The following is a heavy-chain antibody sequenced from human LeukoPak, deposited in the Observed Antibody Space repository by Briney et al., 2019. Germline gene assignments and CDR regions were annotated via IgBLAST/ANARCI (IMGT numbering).Heavy chain of an antibody. D-gene: IGHD3-16*01. CDR3: AKDRVMITFDPSPTN. CDR1: GFTFSSYG. V-gene: IGHV3-30*02. Sequence: GGSLRLSCAASGFTFSSYGMHWVRQAPGKGLEWVAFIRYDGSNKYYADSVKGRFTISRDNSKNTLYLQMNSLRAEDTAVYYCAKDRVMITFDPSPTNWGQGTLVTVSS. J-gene: IGHJ4*02. CDR2: IRYDGSNK.